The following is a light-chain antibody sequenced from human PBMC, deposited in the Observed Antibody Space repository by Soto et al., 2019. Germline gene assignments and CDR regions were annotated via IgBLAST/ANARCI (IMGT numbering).Light chain of an antibody. V-gene: IGKV3-20*01. Sequence: EIVLTQSPRTLSLSPGERATISCRASQSVNNKYLAWYQQKVGQPPRLLIYGTTNRARGIPDRFGGSGSGTDVTLTVRRLEPEDFAVYHCQQYGSAPWTFGQGTKVE. CDR2: GTT. CDR3: QQYGSAPWT. CDR1: QSVNNKY. J-gene: IGKJ1*01.